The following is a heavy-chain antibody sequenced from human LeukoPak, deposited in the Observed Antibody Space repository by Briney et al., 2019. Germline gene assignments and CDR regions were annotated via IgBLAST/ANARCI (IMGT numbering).Heavy chain of an antibody. CDR3: ARGRISGTFYSDDP. CDR1: GFTFSDHY. V-gene: IGHV3-11*05. Sequence: GGSLRLSCAASGFTFSDHYMSWTRQAPGKGLEWVSYIKSDSTHTNYADSVKGRFTISRDNAKNSLYLQMNSLRAEDTAVYYCARGRISGTFYSDDPWGQGTLVTVSS. D-gene: IGHD1-26*01. CDR2: IKSDSTHT. J-gene: IGHJ5*02.